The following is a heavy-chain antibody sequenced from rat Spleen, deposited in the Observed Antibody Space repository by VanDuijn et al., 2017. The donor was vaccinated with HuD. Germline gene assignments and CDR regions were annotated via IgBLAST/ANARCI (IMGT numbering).Heavy chain of an antibody. Sequence: EVQLVESGGGLVQPGRSMKLSCAASGFTFSNYGMAWVRQAPKKGLEWVAYISYDGGSTYYRASVKGRFTISRDNAKSSLYLQMESLRSEDTATYYCTTRAGDGTYYPYWYFDFWGPGTMVTVSS. J-gene: IGHJ1*01. V-gene: IGHV5-20*01. CDR1: GFTFSNYG. CDR3: TTRAGDGTYYPYWYFDF. CDR2: ISYDGGST. D-gene: IGHD1-12*02.